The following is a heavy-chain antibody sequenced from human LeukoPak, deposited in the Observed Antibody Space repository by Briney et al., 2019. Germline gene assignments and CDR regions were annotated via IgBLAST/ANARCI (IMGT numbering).Heavy chain of an antibody. D-gene: IGHD3/OR15-3a*01. V-gene: IGHV4-39*01. Sequence: SETLSLTCTVSGGSISSSSYYWGWIRQPPGKGLEWIGSIYYSGSTYYNPSLKSRVAISVDTSKNQFSLKLSSVTAADTAVYYCARQEIGLRSFDPWGQGTLVTVSS. J-gene: IGHJ5*02. CDR2: IYYSGST. CDR3: ARQEIGLRSFDP. CDR1: GGSISSSSYY.